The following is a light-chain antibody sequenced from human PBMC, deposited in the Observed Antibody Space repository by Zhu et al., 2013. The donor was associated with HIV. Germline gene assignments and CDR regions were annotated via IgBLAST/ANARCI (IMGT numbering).Light chain of an antibody. V-gene: IGKV2-28*01. CDR2: LGS. J-gene: IGKJ5*01. CDR1: QSLLHSDGKTY. Sequence: DIVMTQTPLSLSVTPGQPASISCKSSQSLLHSDGKTYLYWYLQKPGQSPQLLIHLGSNRASGVPDRFTGSGLGTDFTLKISRVEAEDVGVYFCMQALRTPITFGQGTRLEIK. CDR3: MQALRTPIT.